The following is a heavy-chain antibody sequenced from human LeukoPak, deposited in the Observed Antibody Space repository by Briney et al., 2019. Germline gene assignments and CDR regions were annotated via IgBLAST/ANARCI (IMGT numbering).Heavy chain of an antibody. CDR1: GFTFSSYA. Sequence: GGSLRLSCAASGFTFSSYAMSWVRQAPGKGLEWVSAISGIGGSTYYVDSGKGRFNICRDNSKNTLYLQMNSLRAEDTAVYYCATDWHGSGWYGGDAFDIWGQGTMVTVSS. V-gene: IGHV3-23*01. CDR3: ATDWHGSGWYGGDAFDI. CDR2: ISGIGGST. J-gene: IGHJ3*02. D-gene: IGHD6-19*01.